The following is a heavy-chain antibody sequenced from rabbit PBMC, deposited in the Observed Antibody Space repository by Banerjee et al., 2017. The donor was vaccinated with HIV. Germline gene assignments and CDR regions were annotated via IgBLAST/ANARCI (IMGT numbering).Heavy chain of an antibody. CDR1: GFTISSYW. D-gene: IGHD1-1*01. CDR3: ARCPAYASSSGYYIFGYFNL. V-gene: IGHV1S7*01. J-gene: IGHJ4*01. CDR2: IYAGKGST. Sequence: QLKETGGGLVQPGGSLTLSCKASGFTISSYWMCWVRQAPGKGLEWIGIIYAGKGSTDYATWVNGRFTISSDNAQNTVDLQMNSLTAADTATYFCARCPAYASSSGYYIFGYFNLWGQGTLVTVS.